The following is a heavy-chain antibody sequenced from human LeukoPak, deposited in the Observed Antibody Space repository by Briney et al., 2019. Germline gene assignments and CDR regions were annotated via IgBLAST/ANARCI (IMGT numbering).Heavy chain of an antibody. D-gene: IGHD3-22*01. V-gene: IGHV3-23*01. CDR2: VSGSGGST. Sequence: GGSLRLSCAASGFTFSSYAMSWVRHTPGKGLDWVSTVSGSGGSTYYAGSVKGRFTISRDSSKNTLYLQMNTLRAEDTAVYYCAKGHSSGYYYYFDYWGQGTLVTVSS. CDR3: AKGHSSGYYYYFDY. J-gene: IGHJ4*02. CDR1: GFTFSSYA.